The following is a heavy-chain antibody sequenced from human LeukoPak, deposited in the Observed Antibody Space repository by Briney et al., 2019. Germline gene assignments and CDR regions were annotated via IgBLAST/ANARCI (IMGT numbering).Heavy chain of an antibody. CDR3: ARDYAFYYDSSGYEDY. CDR2: INPSGGST. Sequence: ASVKVSCKASGYTFTSYYMHWVRQAPGQGLEWMGIINPSGGSTSYAQKFQGRVTMTRDTSTSTVYMELSSLRSEDTAVYYCARDYAFYYDSSGYEDYWGQGTLVTVSS. D-gene: IGHD3-22*01. J-gene: IGHJ4*02. CDR1: GYTFTSYY. V-gene: IGHV1-46*01.